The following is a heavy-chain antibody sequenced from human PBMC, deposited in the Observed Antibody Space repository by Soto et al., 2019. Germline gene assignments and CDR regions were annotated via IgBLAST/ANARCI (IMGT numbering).Heavy chain of an antibody. Sequence: ASVKVSCKASGYTFTSYYMNWVRQAPGQGLEWMGWISPYNGNTNYAQKLQGRVTMTTDTSTSTAYMELRSLRSDDTAVYYCAREDTYYYDSSGYYFFDYWGQGTLVTVSS. J-gene: IGHJ4*02. CDR2: ISPYNGNT. V-gene: IGHV1-18*04. CDR1: GYTFTSYY. D-gene: IGHD3-22*01. CDR3: AREDTYYYDSSGYYFFDY.